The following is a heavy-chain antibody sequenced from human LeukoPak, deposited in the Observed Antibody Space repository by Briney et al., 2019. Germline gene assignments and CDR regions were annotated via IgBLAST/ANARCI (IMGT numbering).Heavy chain of an antibody. CDR3: ARGSSGSGSYYNPYGMDV. D-gene: IGHD3-10*01. J-gene: IGHJ6*04. CDR2: INHSGST. Sequence: SETLSLTCAVYGGSFSGYYWSWIRQPPGKGLEWIGEINHSGSTNYNPSLKSRVTISVDTSKNQFSLKLGSVTAADTAVYYCARGSSGSGSYYNPYGMDVWGKGTTVTVSS. V-gene: IGHV4-34*01. CDR1: GGSFSGYY.